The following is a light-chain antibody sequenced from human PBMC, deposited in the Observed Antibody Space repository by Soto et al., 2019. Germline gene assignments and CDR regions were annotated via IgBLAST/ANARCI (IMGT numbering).Light chain of an antibody. V-gene: IGKV1-5*01. J-gene: IGKJ1*01. CDR3: QQYNSYSPRT. Sequence: DIQMTQSPSTLSASVGDRVTITCRASQSINIWLAWYQQKAGKAPKLLIYDASSLESGVPSRFSGSGSGTEFTLSISSLQPDDFATYYCQQYNSYSPRTFGQGTKVDI. CDR1: QSINIW. CDR2: DAS.